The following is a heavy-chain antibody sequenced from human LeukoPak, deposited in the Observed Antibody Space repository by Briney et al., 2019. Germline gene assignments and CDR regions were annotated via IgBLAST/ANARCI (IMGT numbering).Heavy chain of an antibody. CDR3: AKAPTHSSGWYDYFDY. Sequence: GRSLRLSCPASGFTFSSYAMSCVRQAPGKGLEWVSAISGSGGSTYYADSVKGRFTISRDNSKNTLYLQMNSLRAEDTAVYYCAKAPTHSSGWYDYFDYWGQGTLVTVSS. J-gene: IGHJ4*02. CDR2: ISGSGGST. CDR1: GFTFSSYA. D-gene: IGHD6-19*01. V-gene: IGHV3-23*01.